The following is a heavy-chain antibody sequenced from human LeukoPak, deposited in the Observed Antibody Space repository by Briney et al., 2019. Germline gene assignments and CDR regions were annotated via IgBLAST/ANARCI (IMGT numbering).Heavy chain of an antibody. D-gene: IGHD1-26*01. J-gene: IGHJ6*03. Sequence: GGSLRLSCAASGFTFSSYWMSWVRQAPGKGLEWVANIKQDGSEKYYVDSVKGRFTISRDNAKNSLYLQMNSLRAEDTAVYYCARDPYSGSYFPDLYYYYMDVWGKGTTVTISS. V-gene: IGHV3-7*01. CDR3: ARDPYSGSYFPDLYYYYMDV. CDR1: GFTFSSYW. CDR2: IKQDGSEK.